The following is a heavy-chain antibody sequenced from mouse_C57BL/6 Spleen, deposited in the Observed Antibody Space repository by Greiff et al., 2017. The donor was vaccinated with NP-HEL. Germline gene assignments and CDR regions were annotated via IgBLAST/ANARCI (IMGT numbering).Heavy chain of an antibody. CDR2: IDPSDSYT. J-gene: IGHJ2*01. CDR3: ARWGLGRYYFYY. V-gene: IGHV1-69*01. Sequence: QVQLQQPGAELVMPGASVKLSCKASGYTFTSYWMHWVKQRPGQGLEWIGEIDPSDSYTNYNQKFKGKSTLTVDKSSSTAYMQLSSLTSEDSAVYYCARWGLGRYYFYYWGQGTTLTVSS. CDR1: GYTFTSYW. D-gene: IGHD4-1*01.